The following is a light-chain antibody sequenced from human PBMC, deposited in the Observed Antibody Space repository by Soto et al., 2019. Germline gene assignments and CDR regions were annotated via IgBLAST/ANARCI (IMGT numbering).Light chain of an antibody. CDR3: QHRGN. CDR1: QSITNY. Sequence: DIQMTQSPSSLSASVGDRVTITCRASQSITNYLAWYQQKPGRAPKLLIYAASTLHYGVPSRFSGSGSGTDFTLSISGLQPEDFATYYCQHRGNFGQGTRLEIK. V-gene: IGKV1-9*01. CDR2: AAS. J-gene: IGKJ5*01.